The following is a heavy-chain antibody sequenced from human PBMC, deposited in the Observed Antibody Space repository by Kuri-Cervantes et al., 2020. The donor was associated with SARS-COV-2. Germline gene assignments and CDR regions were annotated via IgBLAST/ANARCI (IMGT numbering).Heavy chain of an antibody. CDR1: GGTFSSYS. J-gene: IGHJ5*02. CDR3: ARSQGYCTANSCSWNWFDP. Sequence: SVNVSCKASGGTFSSYSVNWGRQAPEQGLEWMGRIIPTFDTATYAQKFQGRVIFTADESSSTAYMEVNSLTSEDTAVYLCARSQGYCTANSCSWNWFDPWGQGTQVTVSS. D-gene: IGHD2-8*02. CDR2: IIPTFDTA. V-gene: IGHV1-69*13.